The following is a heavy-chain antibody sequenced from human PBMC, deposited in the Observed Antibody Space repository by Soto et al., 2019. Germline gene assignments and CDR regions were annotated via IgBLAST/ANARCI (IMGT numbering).Heavy chain of an antibody. CDR1: GGTFSSYA. J-gene: IGHJ4*02. CDR3: ARGNSSSPAFDY. D-gene: IGHD6-6*01. Sequence: SVKVSCKASGGTFSSYAISWVRQAPGQGLEWMGGIIPIFGTTNYAQKFQGRVTITADESTSTAYMELSSLRSEDTAVYYCARGNSSSPAFDYWGQGTLVTVSS. V-gene: IGHV1-69*13. CDR2: IIPIFGTT.